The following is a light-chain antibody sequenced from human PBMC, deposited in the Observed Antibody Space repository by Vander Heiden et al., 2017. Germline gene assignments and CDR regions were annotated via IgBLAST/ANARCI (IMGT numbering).Light chain of an antibody. CDR2: DAS. V-gene: IGKV3-11*01. Sequence: IVLTHSPATLSLSPGERATLSCRASQGVSSYLAWYQQKPGQAPRLLIYDASNRATGIPARFSGSGSGTDFTLTISSLEPEDFAIYYCQQRGNWITFGQGTRLEIK. J-gene: IGKJ5*01. CDR3: QQRGNWIT. CDR1: QGVSSY.